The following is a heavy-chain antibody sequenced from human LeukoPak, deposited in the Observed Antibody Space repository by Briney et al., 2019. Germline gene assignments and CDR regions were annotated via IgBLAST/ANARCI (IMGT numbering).Heavy chain of an antibody. CDR3: ARVPLKIAAAGTGGDY. D-gene: IGHD6-13*01. J-gene: IGHJ4*02. Sequence: PGGSLRLSCAASGFTFSSYWMSWVRQAPGKGLEWVAFIRYDGSNKYYADSVKGRFTISRNNSKNTLFLQMNSLRADDTAVYYCARVPLKIAAAGTGGDYWGQGTLVTVSS. CDR1: GFTFSSYW. V-gene: IGHV3-30*02. CDR2: IRYDGSNK.